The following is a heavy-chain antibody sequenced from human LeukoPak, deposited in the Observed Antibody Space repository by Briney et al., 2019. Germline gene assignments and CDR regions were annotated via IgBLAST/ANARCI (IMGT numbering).Heavy chain of an antibody. D-gene: IGHD2-15*01. CDR3: ARDYGGPHYFDY. CDR2: ITTATSSYI. CDR1: GFTFSSHD. V-gene: IGHV3-21*01. Sequence: PGGPLRLSCAASGFTFSSHDMNWVRQAPGKGLEWVSSITTATSSYIYYADSVKGRFTISRDDAKNSLYLQMDSLRAEDTAVYYCARDYGGPHYFDYWGQGTLVTVSS. J-gene: IGHJ4*02.